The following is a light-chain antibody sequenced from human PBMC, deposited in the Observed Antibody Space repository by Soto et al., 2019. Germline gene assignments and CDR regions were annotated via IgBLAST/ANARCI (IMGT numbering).Light chain of an antibody. Sequence: QSVLTQPPSVSGAPGQTVKISCTGSSSNIGAGYDVHWYQQLPGTAPKLLIYGSNSRPSGVPDRFSGSKSGTSASLAITGLQAEDEADYYCCSYAGSYTFARNVFGTGTKLTVL. CDR2: GSN. CDR3: CSYAGSYTFARNV. V-gene: IGLV1-40*01. J-gene: IGLJ1*01. CDR1: SSNIGAGYD.